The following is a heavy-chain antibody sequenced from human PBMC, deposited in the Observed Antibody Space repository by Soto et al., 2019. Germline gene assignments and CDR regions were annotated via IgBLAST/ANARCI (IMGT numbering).Heavy chain of an antibody. J-gene: IGHJ4*02. D-gene: IGHD3-22*01. CDR3: ARDLRRYYYDSSGYFDY. CDR2: IYHSGST. CDR1: GGSISSSNW. Sequence: SETLSLTCAVSGGSISSSNWWSWVRQPPGKGLEWIGEIYHSGSTNYNPSLKSRVTISVDKSKNQFSLKLSSVTAADTAVCYCARDLRRYYYDSSGYFDYWGQGTLVTVSS. V-gene: IGHV4-4*02.